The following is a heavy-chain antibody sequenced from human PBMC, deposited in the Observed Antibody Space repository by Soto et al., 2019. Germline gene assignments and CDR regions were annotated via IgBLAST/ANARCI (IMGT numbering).Heavy chain of an antibody. V-gene: IGHV5-51*03. CDR3: ALESPRDGFSGSDAFDI. D-gene: IGHD6-25*01. J-gene: IGHJ3*02. Sequence: EVQLVQSGAEVKKPGESLKISCKGSGYSFTSYWIGWVRQMPGKGLEWMGIIYPGDSDTRYSPSFQGQVTISADKSISPAYLQWSSLKASDTAMYYCALESPRDGFSGSDAFDIWGQGTMVTVSS. CDR1: GYSFTSYW. CDR2: IYPGDSDT.